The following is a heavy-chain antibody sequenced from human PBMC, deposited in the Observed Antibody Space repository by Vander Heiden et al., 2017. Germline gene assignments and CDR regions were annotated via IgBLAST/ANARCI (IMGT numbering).Heavy chain of an antibody. CDR2: ISGSGGST. CDR3: AKGTMVRGVIYDY. V-gene: IGHV3-23*01. Sequence: EVQLLESVGGLVQPGGSLRLACAATGLTFSSYAMRWVRQAPGKGLEWVSAISGSGGSTYYADSVKGRFTISRDNSKNTLYLQRNSLRAEETAVYYCAKGTMVRGVIYDYWGQGTLVTVSS. D-gene: IGHD3-10*01. J-gene: IGHJ4*02. CDR1: GLTFSSYA.